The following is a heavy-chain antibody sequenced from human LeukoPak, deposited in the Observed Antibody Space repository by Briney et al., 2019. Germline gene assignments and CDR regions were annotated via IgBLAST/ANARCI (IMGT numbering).Heavy chain of an antibody. CDR3: AREARASRGYSGYDTKKRDYYYYRDV. CDR2: IYSGGST. Sequence: PGGSLRLSCAASGFTVSSNYMSWVRQAPGKGLEWVSDIYSGGSTYYADSVKGRFTMSRDNPKNTMTLQMNSLRAEDTAVYYCAREARASRGYSGYDTKKRDYYYYRDVWGKGTTVTISS. CDR1: GFTVSSNY. D-gene: IGHD5-12*01. J-gene: IGHJ6*03. V-gene: IGHV3-66*02.